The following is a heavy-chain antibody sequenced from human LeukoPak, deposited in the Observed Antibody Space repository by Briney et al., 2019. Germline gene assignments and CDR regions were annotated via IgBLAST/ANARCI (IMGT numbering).Heavy chain of an antibody. D-gene: IGHD3-16*01. CDR3: TTAIEAIGGEDY. J-gene: IGHJ4*02. CDR1: GFTFSNAW. V-gene: IGHV3-15*01. Sequence: GGSLRLSCAASGFTFSNAWMSWVRQAPGKGLEWVGRIKSRTDGGSTDYAAPVKGRFTISRDDSKNTLYLQMNSLKTEDTAVYYCTTAIEAIGGEDYWGQGTLVTVSS. CDR2: IKSRTDGGST.